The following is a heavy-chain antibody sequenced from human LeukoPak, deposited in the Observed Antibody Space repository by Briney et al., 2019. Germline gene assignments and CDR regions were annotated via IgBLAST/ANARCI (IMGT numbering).Heavy chain of an antibody. J-gene: IGHJ4*02. CDR2: IYYSGST. D-gene: IGHD5-18*01. CDR1: GGSISSSSYY. CDR3: ARDHVGYSYGYDY. Sequence: SGTLSLTCTVSGGSISSSSYYWGWIRQPPGKGLEWIGSIYYSGSTYYNPSLKSRVTISVDTSKNQFSLKLSSVTAADTAVYYCARDHVGYSYGYDYWGQGTLVTVSS. V-gene: IGHV4-39*07.